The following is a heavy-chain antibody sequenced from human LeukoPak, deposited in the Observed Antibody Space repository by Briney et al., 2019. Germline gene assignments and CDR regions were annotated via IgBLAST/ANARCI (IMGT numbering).Heavy chain of an antibody. CDR3: ARGMSAAYDYNWFDS. CDR2: IHASGST. Sequence: PSETLSLTCTVPGGSISSYYWSWIRQPAGRGLEWIGRIHASGSTRYNPSLKSRVTMSVDTSKNQFSLKLTSVTAADTALYFCARGMSAAYDYNWFDSWGQGTLVTVSS. V-gene: IGHV4-4*07. CDR1: GGSISSYY. D-gene: IGHD5-12*01. J-gene: IGHJ5*01.